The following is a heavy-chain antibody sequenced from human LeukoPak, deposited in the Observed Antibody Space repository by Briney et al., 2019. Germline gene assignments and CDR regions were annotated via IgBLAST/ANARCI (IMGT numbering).Heavy chain of an antibody. Sequence: GGSLRLSCAASGFTFSSYSMNWVRRAPGKGLEWVSSISSSSSYIYYADSVKGRFTISRDNAKNSLYLQMNSLRAEDTAVYYCASGYSSSPFDYWGQGTLVTVSS. CDR1: GFTFSSYS. J-gene: IGHJ4*02. D-gene: IGHD6-6*01. CDR3: ASGYSSSPFDY. CDR2: ISSSSSYI. V-gene: IGHV3-21*01.